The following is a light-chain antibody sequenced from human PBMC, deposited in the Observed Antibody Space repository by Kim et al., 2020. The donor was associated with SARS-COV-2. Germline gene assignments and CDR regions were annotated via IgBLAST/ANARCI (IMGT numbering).Light chain of an antibody. V-gene: IGKV1-27*01. CDR1: HGISNY. CDR3: QKYNSAPT. J-gene: IGKJ5*01. Sequence: SASVGDSVTISCRASHGISNYIGCYQQKAGKVPKLLFYAASTLQSGVPSRFSGSGSGTYFTLTISSLQPEDVATYYCQKYNSAPTFGQGTRLEIK. CDR2: AAS.